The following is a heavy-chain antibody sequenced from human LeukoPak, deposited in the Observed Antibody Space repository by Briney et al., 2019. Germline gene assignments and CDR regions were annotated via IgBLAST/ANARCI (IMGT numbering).Heavy chain of an antibody. CDR1: GGSISSYY. Sequence: PSETLSLTCTVSGGSISSYYWSWIRQPPGKGLEWIGYIYYSGSTNYNPSLKSRVTISVDTSKNQFSLKLSSMTAADTAVYYCAGVGFGELGGAFDIWGQGTMVTVSS. J-gene: IGHJ3*02. D-gene: IGHD3-10*01. V-gene: IGHV4-59*01. CDR3: AGVGFGELGGAFDI. CDR2: IYYSGST.